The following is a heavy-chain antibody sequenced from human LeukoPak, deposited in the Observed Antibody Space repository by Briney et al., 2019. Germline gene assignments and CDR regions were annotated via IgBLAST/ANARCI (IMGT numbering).Heavy chain of an antibody. Sequence: SETLSLACTVSGGSISSYYWSWIRQPPGKGLEWIGYISYSGSTNYNPSLKSRLTISLDTSKRQFSLNLNSVTVADTALYYCARDYGGGWYQIDYWGQGTLVTVSS. D-gene: IGHD6-13*01. CDR3: ARDYGGGWYQIDY. CDR1: GGSISSYY. CDR2: ISYSGST. V-gene: IGHV4-59*12. J-gene: IGHJ4*02.